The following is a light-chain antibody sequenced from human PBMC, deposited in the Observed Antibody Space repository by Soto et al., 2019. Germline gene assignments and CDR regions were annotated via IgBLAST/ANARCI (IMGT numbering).Light chain of an antibody. J-gene: IGLJ2*01. Sequence: QSALTQPDSVSGSPGQSITISCTGTSSDVGSYNLVSWYQQHPGKVPKLIIYEVNNRPSGVSSRFSGSKSGNTASLTISGLQAEDETDYYCSSYAGGSNFVLFGGGTKVTVL. CDR2: EVN. CDR1: SSDVGSYNL. CDR3: SSYAGGSNFVL. V-gene: IGLV2-23*02.